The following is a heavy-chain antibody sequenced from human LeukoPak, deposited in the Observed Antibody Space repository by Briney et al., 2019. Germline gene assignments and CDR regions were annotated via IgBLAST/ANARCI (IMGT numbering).Heavy chain of an antibody. J-gene: IGHJ6*03. Sequence: SETLSLTCTVSGYSISSGYYWGWIRQPPGKGLEWIGSIYHSGSTYYNPSLKSRVTISVDTSKNQFSLKLSSVTAADTAVYYCARASPYGDYFYFGVGATGYYMDVWGKGTTVTISS. V-gene: IGHV4-38-2*02. CDR1: GYSISSGYY. CDR2: IYHSGST. CDR3: ARASPYGDYFYFGVGATGYYMDV. D-gene: IGHD1-26*01.